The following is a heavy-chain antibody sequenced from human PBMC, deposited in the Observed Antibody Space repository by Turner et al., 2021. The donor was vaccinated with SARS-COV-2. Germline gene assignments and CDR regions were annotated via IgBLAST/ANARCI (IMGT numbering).Heavy chain of an antibody. CDR3: ARDVGYCSSTSCYTGSHFDY. Sequence: QVQLVQSGAEVKKPGASVKVSCKASGYTFTSYAMHWVRQAPGQRLEWMGWINAGNGKTKYLQKFQGRVTITRDTSASTAYMELSSLRSEDTAVYYCARDVGYCSSTSCYTGSHFDYWGQGTLVTVSS. V-gene: IGHV1-3*01. CDR2: INAGNGKT. D-gene: IGHD2-2*02. CDR1: GYTFTSYA. J-gene: IGHJ4*02.